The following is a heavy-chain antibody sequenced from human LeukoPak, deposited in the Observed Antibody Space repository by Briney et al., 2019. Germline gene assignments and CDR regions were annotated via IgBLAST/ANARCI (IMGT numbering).Heavy chain of an antibody. V-gene: IGHV5-51*01. D-gene: IGHD2-15*01. CDR3: ARRYCSGGSCYYYFDY. J-gene: IGHJ4*02. CDR1: GYSFTSYW. CDR2: IYPGDSDT. Sequence: GESLKISCKGSGYSFTSYWIGWVRQMPGKGLEWMGIIYPGDSDTRYSPSFQGQVTTSADKSISTAYLRWSSLKASDTAMYYCARRYCSGGSCYYYFDYWGQGTLVTVSS.